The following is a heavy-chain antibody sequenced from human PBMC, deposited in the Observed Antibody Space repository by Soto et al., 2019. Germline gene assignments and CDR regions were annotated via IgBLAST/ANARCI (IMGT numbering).Heavy chain of an antibody. CDR2: ISWNSGSI. J-gene: IGHJ6*02. CDR1: GFTFDDYA. CDR3: AKVTSLWWFGEDNGMDV. Sequence: GGSLRLSCAASGFTFDDYAMHWVRQAPGKGLEWVSGISWNSGSIGYADSVKGRFTISRDNAKNSLYLQMNSLRAEDTALYYCAKVTSLWWFGEDNGMDVWGQGTTVTVSS. V-gene: IGHV3-9*01. D-gene: IGHD3-10*01.